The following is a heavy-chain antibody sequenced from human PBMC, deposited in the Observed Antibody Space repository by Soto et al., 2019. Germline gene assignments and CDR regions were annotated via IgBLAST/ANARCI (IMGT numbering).Heavy chain of an antibody. V-gene: IGHV1-46*03. J-gene: IGHJ4*02. D-gene: IGHD3-3*01. Sequence: ASGKVSWKAAGYTFTSYYMHWVRQAPGQGLEWMGIINPSGGSTSYAQKFQGRVTMTRDTSTSTVYMELSSLRSEDTAVYYCARVTHYDFWSGPYYYFDYWGQGTLVTVSS. CDR1: GYTFTSYY. CDR3: ARVTHYDFWSGPYYYFDY. CDR2: INPSGGST.